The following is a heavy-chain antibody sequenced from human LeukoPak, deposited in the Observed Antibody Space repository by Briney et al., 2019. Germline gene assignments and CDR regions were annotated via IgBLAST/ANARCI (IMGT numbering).Heavy chain of an antibody. D-gene: IGHD3-22*01. Sequence: GGSLRLSCAASGFTFSSYWMSWVRQAPGKGLEWVANIKQDGSEKYYVDSVKGRFTISRDNAKNSLYLQMNSLRAEDTGVYYCAREHPYYYDSSGTALMAEIKYYFDYWGQGSLVTVSS. J-gene: IGHJ4*02. CDR3: AREHPYYYDSSGTALMAEIKYYFDY. CDR1: GFTFSSYW. CDR2: IKQDGSEK. V-gene: IGHV3-7*01.